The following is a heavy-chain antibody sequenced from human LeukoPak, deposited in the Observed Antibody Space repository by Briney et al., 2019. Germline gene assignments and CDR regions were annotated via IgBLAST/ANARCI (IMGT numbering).Heavy chain of an antibody. CDR1: GYNFTNYG. D-gene: IGHD3-3*01. Sequence: GASVKVSCKASGYNFTNYGIGWVRQAPGQGLAWMGWISAYNGNTKYAQKLQGRVTMTTDTFTSTAYMELRSLRSDDTAVYYCARDAYDLPDYWGQGTLVTVSS. CDR2: ISAYNGNT. CDR3: ARDAYDLPDY. V-gene: IGHV1-18*01. J-gene: IGHJ4*02.